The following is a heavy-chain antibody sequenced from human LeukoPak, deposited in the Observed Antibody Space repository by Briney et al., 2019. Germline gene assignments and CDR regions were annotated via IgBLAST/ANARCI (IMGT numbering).Heavy chain of an antibody. Sequence: ASVKVSCKASGYTFTGYYMHWVRQAPGQGLEWMGWIKANSGGTNYTQKFQGRVTMTRDTSISTAYMELSRLRSDDTAVYYCARELNYDSSGYYFDYSGQGTLVTVSS. CDR2: IKANSGGT. J-gene: IGHJ4*02. V-gene: IGHV1-2*02. CDR3: ARELNYDSSGYYFDY. D-gene: IGHD3-22*01. CDR1: GYTFTGYY.